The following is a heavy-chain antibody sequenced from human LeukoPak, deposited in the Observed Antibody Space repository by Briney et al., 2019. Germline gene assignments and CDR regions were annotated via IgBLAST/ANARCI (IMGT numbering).Heavy chain of an antibody. D-gene: IGHD6-6*01. Sequence: PGGSLRLSCAASGFTFSSYSMNWVRQAPGKGLEWVSSISSSSSYTYYADSMKGRFTISRDNAKNSLYLQMNSLRVEDTAVYYCARGPGSSSGLLNYWGRGTLVTVSS. CDR2: ISSSSSYT. CDR1: GFTFSSYS. J-gene: IGHJ4*02. CDR3: ARGPGSSSGLLNY. V-gene: IGHV3-21*01.